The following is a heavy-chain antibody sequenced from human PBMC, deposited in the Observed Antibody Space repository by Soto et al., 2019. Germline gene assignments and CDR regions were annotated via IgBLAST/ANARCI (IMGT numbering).Heavy chain of an antibody. Sequence: PXXTLSLPFAVYGGSFSGYYWSWILQPPGKGLEWVAVISYDGSNKYYADSVKGRFTISRDNSKNTLYLQMNSLRAEDTAVYYCAKEHRIAVAGFEGLDPWGQGTLVTVSS. CDR2: ISYDGSNK. D-gene: IGHD6-19*01. CDR3: AKEHRIAVAGFEGLDP. CDR1: GGSFSGYY. V-gene: IGHV3-30*18. J-gene: IGHJ5*02.